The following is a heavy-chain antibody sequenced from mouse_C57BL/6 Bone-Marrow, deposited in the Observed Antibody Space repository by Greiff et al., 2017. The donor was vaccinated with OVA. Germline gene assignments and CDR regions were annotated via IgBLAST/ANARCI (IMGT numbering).Heavy chain of an antibody. J-gene: IGHJ4*01. Sequence: EVKVVESGGGLVKPGGSLKLSCAASGFTFSSYAMSWVRQTPEKRLEWVATISDGGSYTYYPDNVKGRFTISRDNAKNNLYLQMSNLKSEDTAMNYCARDGGWDVDYCALDYWGQGTSVTVSS. CDR2: ISDGGSYT. CDR3: ARDGGWDVDYCALDY. D-gene: IGHD4-1*01. CDR1: GFTFSSYA. V-gene: IGHV5-4*01.